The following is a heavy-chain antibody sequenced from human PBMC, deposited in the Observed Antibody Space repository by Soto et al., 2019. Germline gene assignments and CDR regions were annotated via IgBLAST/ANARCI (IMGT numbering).Heavy chain of an antibody. Sequence: GGSLRLSCSAAGFNFRSYWMAWVRQIPGKGLEWLTDTSPDGAETYYLDSVKGRFTISRDNAEFSMYLQMDSLRGDDTAVYYCARDDGYKSIDYWGQ. D-gene: IGHD5-18*01. V-gene: IGHV3-7*03. CDR1: GFNFRSYW. CDR2: TSPDGAET. J-gene: IGHJ4*02. CDR3: ARDDGYKSIDY.